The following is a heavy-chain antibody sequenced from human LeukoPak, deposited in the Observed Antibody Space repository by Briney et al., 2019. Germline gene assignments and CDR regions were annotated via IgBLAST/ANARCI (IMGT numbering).Heavy chain of an antibody. CDR1: EFTFSNAG. CDR3: TTDQYTSSWYNDY. D-gene: IGHD6-13*01. CDR2: IKSKTDGGTT. Sequence: GGPLGLSLAAFEFTFSNAGMTWVGRAPGKGWEWFGRIKSKTDGGTTDYAAPVKGRFTISRDDSKNTLYLLMNTLKTEDTAVYYCTTDQYTSSWYNDYWGQGTLVTVSS. J-gene: IGHJ4*02. V-gene: IGHV3-15*01.